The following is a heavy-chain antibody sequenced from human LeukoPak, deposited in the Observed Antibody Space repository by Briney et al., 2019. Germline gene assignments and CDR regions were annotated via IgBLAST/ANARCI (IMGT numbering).Heavy chain of an antibody. D-gene: IGHD3-3*01. CDR1: GVSFSGYY. CDR3: ALNSDFWSGYRTYGMDV. V-gene: IGHV4-34*01. CDR2: INHSGST. J-gene: IGHJ6*02. Sequence: SETLSLTCAVYGVSFSGYYWSWIRQPPGKGLEWIGEINHSGSTNYNPSLKSRVTISVDTFKNQFSLKLSSVTAADTAVYYCALNSDFWSGYRTYGMDVWGQGTTVTVSS.